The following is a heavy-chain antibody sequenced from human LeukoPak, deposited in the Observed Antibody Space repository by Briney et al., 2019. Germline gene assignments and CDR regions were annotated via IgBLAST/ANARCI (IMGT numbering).Heavy chain of an antibody. CDR1: GYTFSAFY. D-gene: IGHD2-2*01. V-gene: IGHV1-2*02. Sequence: ASVKVSCKASGYTFSAFYMHWVRQAPGQGLEWMGWINPNSGGTNYAQKFQGRVTMTRDTSISTAYMELSRLRSDDTAVYYCARVRPHIVVVPAATSSGVRFDPWGQGTLVTVSS. CDR2: INPNSGGT. CDR3: ARVRPHIVVVPAATSSGVRFDP. J-gene: IGHJ5*02.